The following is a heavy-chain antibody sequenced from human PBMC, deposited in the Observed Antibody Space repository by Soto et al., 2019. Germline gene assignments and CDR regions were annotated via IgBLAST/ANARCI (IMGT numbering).Heavy chain of an antibody. CDR2: INAGNGNT. D-gene: IGHD2-21*02. CDR1: GYTFTSYA. J-gene: IGHJ4*02. Sequence: QVQLVQSGAEEKKPGASVKVSCKASGYTFTSYAMHWVRQAPGQRLEWMGWINAGNGNTKYSQKFQGRVTITRDTSASTAYMDLSRLKSEDKAVYYCARMIVVVPALDDWGQGTLLTVS. CDR3: ARMIVVVPALDD. V-gene: IGHV1-3*05.